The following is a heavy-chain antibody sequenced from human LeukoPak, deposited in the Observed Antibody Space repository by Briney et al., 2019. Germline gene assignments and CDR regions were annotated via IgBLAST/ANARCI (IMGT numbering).Heavy chain of an antibody. CDR3: ARVGAAVTTSSFYYGMDV. CDR2: VAFDGSNE. D-gene: IGHD4-17*01. Sequence: GRSLRFSGAASGFTFRNYGMHWVRQGPGKGLEWVAVVAFDGSNEYYADSVKGRFTISRDNSKNTLYLQMNSLRAEDTAVYYCARVGAAVTTSSFYYGMDVWGQGTTVTVSS. J-gene: IGHJ6*02. V-gene: IGHV3-33*05. CDR1: GFTFRNYG.